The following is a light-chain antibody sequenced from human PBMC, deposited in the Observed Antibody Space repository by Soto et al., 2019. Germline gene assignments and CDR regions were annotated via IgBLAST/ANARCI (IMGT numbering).Light chain of an antibody. CDR3: LQSNSFPHT. Sequence: DIQMTQSPSSVSASVGDRVTITCRASQYISSWLAWYQQKPGKAPQLLIYAASSLHSGVPSRFSGSGSATDFTLTISSLQPKDFATYYCLQSNSFPHTFGQGTKLEIK. CDR1: QYISSW. CDR2: AAS. J-gene: IGKJ2*01. V-gene: IGKV1-12*01.